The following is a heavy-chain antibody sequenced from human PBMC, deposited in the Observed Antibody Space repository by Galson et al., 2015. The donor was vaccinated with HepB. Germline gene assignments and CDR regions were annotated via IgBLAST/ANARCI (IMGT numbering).Heavy chain of an antibody. V-gene: IGHV3-30*18. Sequence: SLRLSCAASGFTFSSYGMHWVRQAPGKGLEWVAVISYDGSNKYYADSVKGRFTISRDNSKNTLYLQMNSLRAEDTAVYYCAKGPVPAAKQPPFQHWGQGTLVTVSS. CDR1: GFTFSSYG. J-gene: IGHJ1*01. D-gene: IGHD2-2*01. CDR3: AKGPVPAAKQPPFQH. CDR2: ISYDGSNK.